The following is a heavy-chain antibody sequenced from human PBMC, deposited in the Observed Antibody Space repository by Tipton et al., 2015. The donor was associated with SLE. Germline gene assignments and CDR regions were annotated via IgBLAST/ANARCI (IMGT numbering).Heavy chain of an antibody. D-gene: IGHD2-21*01. CDR3: ARASGGGDTNWYFDL. J-gene: IGHJ2*01. Sequence: GSLRLSCAASGFTFSRYWMSWVRQAPGKGLEWVANIKQDGSEKYYVDSVKGRFTISRDNAKNSLYLQMNSLRAEDTAVYYCARASGGGDTNWYFDLWGRGTLVTVSS. CDR1: GFTFSRYW. V-gene: IGHV3-7*01. CDR2: IKQDGSEK.